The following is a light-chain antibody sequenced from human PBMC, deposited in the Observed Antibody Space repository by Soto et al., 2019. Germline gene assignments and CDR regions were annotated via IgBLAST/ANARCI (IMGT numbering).Light chain of an antibody. Sequence: IQMTQSPSSVTASVGDRVTITCRASQGISSWLVWYQEKPEKAPKLLIYAASSLQRGVPSRFSGSGSGTDFTLTISSLQPEDFATYYCQQANSFPLTFGGGTKVDSK. V-gene: IGKV1D-12*01. CDR1: QGISSW. J-gene: IGKJ4*01. CDR2: AAS. CDR3: QQANSFPLT.